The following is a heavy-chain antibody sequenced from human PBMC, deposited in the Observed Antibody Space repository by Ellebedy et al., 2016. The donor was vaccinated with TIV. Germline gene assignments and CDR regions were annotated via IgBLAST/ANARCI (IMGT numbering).Heavy chain of an antibody. V-gene: IGHV3-53*01. J-gene: IGHJ4*02. CDR3: TRGVYHVEN. Sequence: PGESLRLSCAASRFPASTTYMNLVRQATGKGLEWVSVLYGDGRSYYGDSVKGRFTISRDNSKNTLFLQMNSLKTEDTATYYCTRGVYHVENWGQGTLVTVSS. D-gene: IGHD3-10*02. CDR1: RFPASTTY. CDR2: LYGDGRS.